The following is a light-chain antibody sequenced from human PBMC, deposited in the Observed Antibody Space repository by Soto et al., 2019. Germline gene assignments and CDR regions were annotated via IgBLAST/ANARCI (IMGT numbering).Light chain of an antibody. J-gene: IGLJ1*01. V-gene: IGLV2-8*01. CDR2: EVS. Sequence: QSDLTQPPSASGSFVQSLTISCTGTSSDVGGYNYVSWYQQHPGKAPKLMIYEVSERPSGVPDRFSGSKSGNTASLTVSGLQADDEADYYCSSYSGTNYHYVFGTGTKVTVL. CDR1: SSDVGGYNY. CDR3: SSYSGTNYHYV.